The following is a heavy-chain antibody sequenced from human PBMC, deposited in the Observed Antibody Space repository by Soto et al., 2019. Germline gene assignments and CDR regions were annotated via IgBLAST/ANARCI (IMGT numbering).Heavy chain of an antibody. CDR2: ISGNSDNI. D-gene: IGHD2-2*01. Sequence: QVQLVESGGGVVKPAGSLRLSCEASGFTFRDYFMSWIRQAPGKGLEWVSFISGNSDNIKYAYSVKGRFTISRDNAKNSLYLQMNSLRAEDTAVYYCVRDSARIVVVPRVDGDNWFDPWGQGTLVTVSS. J-gene: IGHJ5*02. CDR3: VRDSARIVVVPRVDGDNWFDP. CDR1: GFTFRDYF. V-gene: IGHV3-11*06.